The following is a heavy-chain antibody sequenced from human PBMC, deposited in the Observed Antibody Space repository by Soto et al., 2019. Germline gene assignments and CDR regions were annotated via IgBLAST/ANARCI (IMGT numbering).Heavy chain of an antibody. CDR2: ITGSGGST. CDR3: AKDRLGPGDAFDI. J-gene: IGHJ3*02. V-gene: IGHV3-23*01. Sequence: GGSLRLSCAASGFTFSSYAMSWLRQAPGKGLEWVSAITGSGGSTYDGDSVKGRFTISRDNSKNTLYLQMNSLRAEDTAVYDCAKDRLGPGDAFDIWGQGTMVTVSS. CDR1: GFTFSSYA. D-gene: IGHD6-25*01.